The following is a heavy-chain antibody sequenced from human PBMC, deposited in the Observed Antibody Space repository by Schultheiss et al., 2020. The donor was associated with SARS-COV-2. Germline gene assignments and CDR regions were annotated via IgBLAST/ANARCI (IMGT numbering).Heavy chain of an antibody. V-gene: IGHV2-5*02. D-gene: IGHD6-6*01. J-gene: IGHJ3*02. CDR3: AHRPPSSIAARGAFDI. CDR1: GFSLSTSGVG. CDR2: IYWDDDK. Sequence: SGPTLVKPTQTLTLTCTFSGFSLSTSGVGVGWIRQPPGKALEWLALIYWDDDKRYSPSLKSRLTITKDTSKNQVVLTMTNMDPVDTATYYCAHRPPSSIAARGAFDIWGQGTMVTVSS.